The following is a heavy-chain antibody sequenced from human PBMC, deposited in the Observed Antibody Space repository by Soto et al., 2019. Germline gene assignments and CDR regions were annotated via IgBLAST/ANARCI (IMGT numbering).Heavy chain of an antibody. Sequence: EVQLLESGGGLVQPGGSLRLSCAASGFTFSSYAMSWVRQAPGKGLEWVSAISGSGGSTYYADSVKGRFTISRDNSKNMLYLQMNSLRAEDTAVYYCAKAAYCGGDCYSGAEYFQHWGQGTLVTVSS. J-gene: IGHJ1*01. D-gene: IGHD2-21*02. CDR3: AKAAYCGGDCYSGAEYFQH. CDR2: ISGSGGST. CDR1: GFTFSSYA. V-gene: IGHV3-23*01.